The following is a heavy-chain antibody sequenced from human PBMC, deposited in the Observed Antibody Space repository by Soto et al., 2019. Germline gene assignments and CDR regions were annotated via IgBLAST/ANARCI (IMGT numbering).Heavy chain of an antibody. CDR1: GYTFTGYY. CDR2: INPNSGGT. J-gene: IGHJ3*02. D-gene: IGHD3-3*01. CDR3: ARYTTRVKIFGVVTHDAFDI. Sequence: ASVKVSCKASGYTFTGYYMHWVRQAPGQGLEWMGWINPNSGGTNYAQKFQGRVTMTRDTSISTAYMELSRLRSDDTAVYYCARYTTRVKIFGVVTHDAFDIWGQGTMVTVSS. V-gene: IGHV1-2*02.